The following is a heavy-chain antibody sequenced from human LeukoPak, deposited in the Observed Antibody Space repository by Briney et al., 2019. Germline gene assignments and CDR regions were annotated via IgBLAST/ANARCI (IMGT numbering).Heavy chain of an antibody. CDR1: GFTFSSYE. J-gene: IGHJ6*03. Sequence: GGSLRLSCAASGFTFSSYEMNWVRQAPGKGLEWVSYISSSGSTIYYADSVKGRFTISRDNAKNTLYLQMNSLRAEDTAVYYCARDPERGYYYYMDVWGKGTTVTISS. D-gene: IGHD3-10*01. CDR2: ISSSGSTI. V-gene: IGHV3-48*03. CDR3: ARDPERGYYYYMDV.